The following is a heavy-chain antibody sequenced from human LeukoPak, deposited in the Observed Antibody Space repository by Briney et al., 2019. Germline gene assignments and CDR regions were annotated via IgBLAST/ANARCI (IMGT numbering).Heavy chain of an antibody. V-gene: IGHV3-33*01. CDR1: GFTFRSYG. J-gene: IGHJ6*02. Sequence: GSLRLSCAASGFTFRSYGMHWVRQAPGKGLEWVAVIWYDGSNKYYADSVKGRFTISRDNSKNTLYLQMNSLRAEDTAVYYCARGSDSRVYYYGMDVWGQGTTVTVSS. CDR2: IWYDGSNK. D-gene: IGHD1-26*01. CDR3: ARGSDSRVYYYGMDV.